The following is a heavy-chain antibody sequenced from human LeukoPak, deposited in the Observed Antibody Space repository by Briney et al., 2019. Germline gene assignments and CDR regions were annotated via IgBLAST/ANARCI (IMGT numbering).Heavy chain of an antibody. J-gene: IGHJ4*02. CDR2: ISYDGSNK. Sequence: GRSLRLSCAASGFAFSDYTMHWVRQAPGKGLEWVAVISYDGSNKYYADSVKGRFTISRENSKNTLYLQMNSLRSEDTAVYYCARDENTVATGPDYWGQGTLVTVSS. CDR3: ARDENTVATGPDY. CDR1: GFAFSDYT. V-gene: IGHV3-30-3*01. D-gene: IGHD5-12*01.